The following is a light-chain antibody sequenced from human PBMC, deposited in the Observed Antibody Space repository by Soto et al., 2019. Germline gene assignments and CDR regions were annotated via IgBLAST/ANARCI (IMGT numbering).Light chain of an antibody. Sequence: QSVLTQPASVSGSPGQSITISCTGTSSDVGGYDFVSWYQHHPGKAPRLMIYDVSHRPSGVPDRFSGSKSGTSASLAISGLRSEDEADYHCASWDDSLNHWVFGGGPKLTVL. CDR2: DVS. CDR3: ASWDDSLNHWV. CDR1: SSDVGGYDF. V-gene: IGLV2-14*03. J-gene: IGLJ3*02.